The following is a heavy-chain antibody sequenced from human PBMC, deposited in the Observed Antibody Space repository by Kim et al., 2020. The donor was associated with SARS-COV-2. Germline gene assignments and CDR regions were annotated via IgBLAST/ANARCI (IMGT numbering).Heavy chain of an antibody. D-gene: IGHD2-15*01. J-gene: IGHJ4*02. CDR3: ARGGYCSGGSCYFSDY. Sequence: VKGRFTISRDNSKNTLYLQMNSLRAEDTAVYYCARGGYCSGGSCYFSDYWGQGTLVTVSS. V-gene: IGHV3-66*01.